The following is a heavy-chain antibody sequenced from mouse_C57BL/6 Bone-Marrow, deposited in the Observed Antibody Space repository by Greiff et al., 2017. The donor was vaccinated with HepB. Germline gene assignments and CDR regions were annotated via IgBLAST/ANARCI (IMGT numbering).Heavy chain of an antibody. CDR1: GFTFSSYA. CDR2: ISDGGSYT. CDR3: ARDLRGYDGFAY. V-gene: IGHV5-4*01. J-gene: IGHJ3*01. D-gene: IGHD2-2*01. Sequence: EVQGVESGGGLVKPGGSLKLSCAASGFTFSSYAMSWVRQTPEKRLEWVATISDGGSYTYYPDNVKGRFTISRDNAKNNLYLQMSHLKSEDTAMYYCARDLRGYDGFAYWGQGTLVTVSA.